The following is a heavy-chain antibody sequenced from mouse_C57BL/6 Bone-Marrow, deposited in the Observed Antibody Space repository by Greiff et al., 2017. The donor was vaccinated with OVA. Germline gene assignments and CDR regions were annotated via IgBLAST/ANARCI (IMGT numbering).Heavy chain of an antibody. J-gene: IGHJ4*01. CDR2: IYPSSGNT. CDR3: AIWKGAMDY. CDR1: GYTFTSYG. Sequence: VTLMESGAELARPGASVKLSCKASGYTFTSYGISWVKQRTGQGLEWIGEIYPSSGNTYYNEKFKGKATLTADKSSSTAYMELRSLTSEDSAVYFCAIWKGAMDYWGQGTSVTVSS. V-gene: IGHV1-81*01. D-gene: IGHD1-1*02.